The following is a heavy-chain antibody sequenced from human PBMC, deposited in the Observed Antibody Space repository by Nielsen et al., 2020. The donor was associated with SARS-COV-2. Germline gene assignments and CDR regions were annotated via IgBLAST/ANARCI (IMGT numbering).Heavy chain of an antibody. V-gene: IGHV1-18*01. D-gene: IGHD3-10*01. Sequence: ASVKVSCKASGYTFTSYGISWVRQAPGQGLEWMGWISAYNGNTNYAQKLQGRVTMTTDTSASTAYMELSSLRSEDTAVYYCARDRLWFGELESYFDYWGQGTLVTVSS. CDR3: ARDRLWFGELESYFDY. CDR2: ISAYNGNT. CDR1: GYTFTSYG. J-gene: IGHJ4*02.